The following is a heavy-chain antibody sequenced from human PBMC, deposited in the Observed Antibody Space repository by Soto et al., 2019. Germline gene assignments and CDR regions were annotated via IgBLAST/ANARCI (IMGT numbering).Heavy chain of an antibody. CDR1: GFTFSSYS. D-gene: IGHD2-2*01. V-gene: IGHV3-48*01. CDR2: ISSSSSTI. J-gene: IGHJ4*02. CDR3: ARDKSPKRNRYCSSTSCLASPYFDY. Sequence: GGSLRLSCAASGFTFSSYSMNWVRQAPGKGLEWVSYISSSSSTIYYADSVKGRFTISRDNAKNSLYLQMNSLRAEDTAVYYCARDKSPKRNRYCSSTSCLASPYFDYWGQGTLVTVSS.